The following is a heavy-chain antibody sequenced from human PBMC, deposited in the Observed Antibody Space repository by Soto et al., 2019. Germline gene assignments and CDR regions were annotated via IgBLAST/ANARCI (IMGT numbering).Heavy chain of an antibody. V-gene: IGHV4-59*01. D-gene: IGHD3-3*01. J-gene: IGHJ6*02. CDR1: GGSISSYY. CDR3: ARDGGFYYGMDV. CDR2: IYNSGST. Sequence: QVQLQESGPGLVKPSETLSLTCTVSGGSISSYYWSWIRQPPGKGLEWIGYIYNSGSTNYNPSLKSRVTISVAASRNQSSLKLSSVTAADTAVYYCARDGGFYYGMDVWGQGTTVTVSS.